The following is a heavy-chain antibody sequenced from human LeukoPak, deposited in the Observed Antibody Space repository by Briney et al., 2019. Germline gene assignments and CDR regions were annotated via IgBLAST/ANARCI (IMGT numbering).Heavy chain of an antibody. Sequence: PSQTLSLTCAVSGGSISSGGYSWSWIRQPPGKGLEWIGYIYHSGSTYYNPSLKSRVTISVDRSKNQFSLKLSSVTAADTAVYYCAHSRPVAKGPYFYHRMEVWGQGTPVNGS. CDR2: IYHSGST. J-gene: IGHJ6*01. CDR3: AHSRPVAKGPYFYHRMEV. CDR1: GGSISSGGYS. D-gene: IGHD5-12*01. V-gene: IGHV4-30-2*01.